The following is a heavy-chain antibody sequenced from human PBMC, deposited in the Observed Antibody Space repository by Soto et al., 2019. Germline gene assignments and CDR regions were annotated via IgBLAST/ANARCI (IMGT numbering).Heavy chain of an antibody. CDR1: GFTFSSYA. CDR3: AKSPPAMFTGSYFDS. Sequence: PGGSLRLSCAASGFTFSSYAMSWVRQAPGKGLEWVSAISGSGGTTYYADSVKGRFTFSRDNSNNTLFLQMNSLRVEDTAVYYCAKSPPAMFTGSYFDSWGQGTLVTVSS. J-gene: IGHJ4*02. V-gene: IGHV3-23*01. D-gene: IGHD5-18*01. CDR2: ISGSGGTT.